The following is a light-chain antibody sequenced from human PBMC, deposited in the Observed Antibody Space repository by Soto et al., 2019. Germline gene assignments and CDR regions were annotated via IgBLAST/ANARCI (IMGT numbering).Light chain of an antibody. Sequence: QSVLTQPASVSGSPGQSITISCTGTSSDVGGHNYVSWYQQHPGKAPKLMIYDVSNRPSGVSNRFSGSKSGNTASLTISGLQAEDEADYYCSSYTSRSSSTYVFGTGTKVTVL. V-gene: IGLV2-14*01. CDR2: DVS. J-gene: IGLJ1*01. CDR1: SSDVGGHNY. CDR3: SSYTSRSSSTYV.